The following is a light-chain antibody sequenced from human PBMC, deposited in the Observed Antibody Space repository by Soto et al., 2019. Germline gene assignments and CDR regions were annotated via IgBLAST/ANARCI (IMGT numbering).Light chain of an antibody. J-gene: IGKJ3*01. Sequence: EIALTQSPGTLSLSPGERATLSCRASQSINNRYLAWYQQKPGQAPRLLIYGASSRATGIPDRFSGSGSGTDFTLTISRLEPEDFAVYYCQQFGSSPGFTFGPGTKVDMK. CDR3: QQFGSSPGFT. V-gene: IGKV3-20*01. CDR1: QSINNRY. CDR2: GAS.